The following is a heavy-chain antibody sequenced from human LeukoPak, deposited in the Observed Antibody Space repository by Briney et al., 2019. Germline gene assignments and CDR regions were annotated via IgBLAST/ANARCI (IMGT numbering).Heavy chain of an antibody. Sequence: ASVKVSCKASGYTFTGYYMHWVRQAPGQGLEWMGWINPNSGGTNYAQKFQGRVTMTRDTSISTAYMELSRLRSDDTAVYYCARGPRGYYYYYYMDVWGKGTTVTVSS. CDR3: ARGPRGYYYYYYMDV. J-gene: IGHJ6*03. CDR1: GYTFTGYY. D-gene: IGHD3-10*01. V-gene: IGHV1-2*02. CDR2: INPNSGGT.